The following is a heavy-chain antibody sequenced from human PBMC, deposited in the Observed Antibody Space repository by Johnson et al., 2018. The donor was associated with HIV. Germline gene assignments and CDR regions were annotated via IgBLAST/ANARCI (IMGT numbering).Heavy chain of an antibody. V-gene: IGHV3-23*04. CDR2: ISFGGG. CDR1: PFTFSTYA. J-gene: IGHJ3*02. CDR3: GFDI. Sequence: VQLVESGGGLVQPGGSLRLSCGASPFTFSTYAVSWVRQGPVKGLDCVSVISFGGGRGGLTISRENAKNLLFLQRNSLRAEDTAVYYCGFDIWGQGTMVTVSS.